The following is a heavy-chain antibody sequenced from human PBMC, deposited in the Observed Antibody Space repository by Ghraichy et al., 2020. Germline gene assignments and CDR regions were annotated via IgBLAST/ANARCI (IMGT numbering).Heavy chain of an antibody. V-gene: IGHV4-31*03. CDR3: ARTAFVRAFDI. CDR2: ISHSGST. Sequence: SQTVSLTCTVSGGSLISGTHYWSWIRQHPGKGLEWIGYISHSGSTHDNPSLMGRVTISVETSKNQFSLNLSSVTAADTAVYYCARTAFVRAFDIWGQGTLVTVSS. J-gene: IGHJ3*02. CDR1: GGSLISGTHY. D-gene: IGHD2/OR15-2a*01.